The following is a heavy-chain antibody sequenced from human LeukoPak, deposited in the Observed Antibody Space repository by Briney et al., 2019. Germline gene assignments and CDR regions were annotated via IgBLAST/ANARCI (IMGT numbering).Heavy chain of an antibody. V-gene: IGHV4-59*01. D-gene: IGHD3-10*01. CDR2: IYYSGST. Sequence: SETPSLTCTVSGGSISSYYWSWIRQPPGKGLEWIGYIYYSGSTNYNPSLKSRVTISVDTSKNQFSLKLSSVTAADTAVYYCARGPSVTMVRGEIDAFDIWGQGTMVTVSS. CDR3: ARGPSVTMVRGEIDAFDI. J-gene: IGHJ3*02. CDR1: GGSISSYY.